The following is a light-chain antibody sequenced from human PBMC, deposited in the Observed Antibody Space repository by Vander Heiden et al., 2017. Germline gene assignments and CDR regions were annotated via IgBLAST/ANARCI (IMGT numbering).Light chain of an antibody. CDR1: TGTVISGNH. J-gene: IGLJ3*02. V-gene: IGLV7-43*01. CDR3: LLNYGGGWV. Sequence: QTVVTQEPSLTVSPGGTVTLTCGSSTGTVISGNHPNWFQQKPGHVPRTLIDSTSSTPSATPARFSGSLLGGPAALTLSGVQSEDEADYYCLLNYGGGWVFGGGTKLTV. CDR2: STS.